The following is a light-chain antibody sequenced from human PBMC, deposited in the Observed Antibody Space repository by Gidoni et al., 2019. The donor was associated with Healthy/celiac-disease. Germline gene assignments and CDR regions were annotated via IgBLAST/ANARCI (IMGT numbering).Light chain of an antibody. Sequence: EIVLTQSPATLSLSPGEIATLSCRASQSVRSYLAWYQQKPGQAPRLLIYDASNMATGIPARFSGSGSGTDFTLTISSLEPEDFAVYYCQQRSNWPPDFXGXTKVEIK. V-gene: IGKV3-11*01. CDR1: QSVRSY. CDR2: DAS. J-gene: IGKJ4*01. CDR3: QQRSNWPPD.